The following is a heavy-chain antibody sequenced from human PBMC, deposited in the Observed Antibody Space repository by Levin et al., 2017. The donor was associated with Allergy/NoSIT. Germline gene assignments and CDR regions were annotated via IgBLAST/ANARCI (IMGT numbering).Heavy chain of an antibody. CDR2: IYYSGST. J-gene: IGHJ3*02. CDR3: ARDHCSGGSCYWDAFDI. D-gene: IGHD2-15*01. V-gene: IGHV4-59*01. Sequence: PSETLSLTCTVSGGSISSYYWSWIRQPPGKGLEWIGYIYYSGSTNYNPSLKSRVTISVDTSKNQFSLKLSSVTAADTAVYYCARDHCSGGSCYWDAFDIWGQGTMVTVSS. CDR1: GGSISSYY.